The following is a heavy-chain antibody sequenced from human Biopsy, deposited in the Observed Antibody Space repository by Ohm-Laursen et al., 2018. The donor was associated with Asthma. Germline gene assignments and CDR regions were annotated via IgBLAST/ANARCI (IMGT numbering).Heavy chain of an antibody. CDR3: AREYGGSDRIVYYYSGLEV. Sequence: SSVKVSCKASGDSFSNYAISWVRQAPGQGLEWMGGLIPVLGTPDHAQMFEGRVTITADESTSTAYMELSSLSSEDTAVYYCAREYGGSDRIVYYYSGLEVWGRGTTVTASS. CDR2: LIPVLGTP. CDR1: GDSFSNYA. V-gene: IGHV1-69*01. D-gene: IGHD5-12*01. J-gene: IGHJ6*02.